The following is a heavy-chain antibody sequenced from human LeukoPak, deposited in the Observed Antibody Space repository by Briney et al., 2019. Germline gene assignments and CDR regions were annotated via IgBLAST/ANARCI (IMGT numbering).Heavy chain of an antibody. V-gene: IGHV4-39*07. CDR2: IYYSGST. CDR3: ARDRAAAGLYYFDY. Sequence: SQTLSLTCTVSGGSIGSGGYYWSWIRQPPGKGLQWIGSIYYSGSTYYNPSLKSRVTISVDMSKNQFSLKLTSVTAADTAVYYCARDRAAAGLYYFDYWGQGTLVTVSS. J-gene: IGHJ4*02. D-gene: IGHD6-13*01. CDR1: GGSIGSGGYY.